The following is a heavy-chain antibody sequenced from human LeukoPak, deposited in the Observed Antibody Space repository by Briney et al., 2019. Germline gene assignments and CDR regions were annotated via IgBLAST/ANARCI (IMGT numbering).Heavy chain of an antibody. J-gene: IGHJ4*02. CDR3: ARRSGPYYYDGSGIDY. D-gene: IGHD3-22*01. CDR1: GGSFSGYY. Sequence: SETLSLTCAIYGGSFSGYYWSWIRQPPGKGLEWTGEINHTGSTNYNPSLKSRVTISVDTSKNQFSLKLSSVTAADTAVYYCARRSGPYYYDGSGIDYWGQGTLVTVSS. V-gene: IGHV4-34*01. CDR2: INHTGST.